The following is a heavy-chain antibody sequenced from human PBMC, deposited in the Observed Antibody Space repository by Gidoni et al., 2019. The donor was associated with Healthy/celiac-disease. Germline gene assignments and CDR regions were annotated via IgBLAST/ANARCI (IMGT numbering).Heavy chain of an antibody. Sequence: QVQLQESGPGLVKPSQTLSLTCTVSGGSISSGGYYWSWIRQHPGKGREWIGYIYYSGSTYYNPSLKSRVTISVDTSKNQFSLKLSSVTAADTAVYYCARRAIGPGRDTYSRNWFDPWGQGTLVTVSS. V-gene: IGHV4-31*03. CDR3: ARRAIGPGRDTYSRNWFDP. CDR2: IYYSGST. D-gene: IGHD3-16*02. CDR1: GGSISSGGYY. J-gene: IGHJ5*02.